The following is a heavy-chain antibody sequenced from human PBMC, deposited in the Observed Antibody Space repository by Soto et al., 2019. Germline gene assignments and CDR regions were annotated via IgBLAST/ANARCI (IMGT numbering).Heavy chain of an antibody. J-gene: IGHJ6*03. CDR3: TFRGEGILMTTVTPKDYYYMDV. Sequence: GGSLRLSCAASGFTFSGSAMHWVRQASGKGLEWVGRIRSKANSYATAYAASVKGRFTISRDDSKNTAYLQMNSLKTEDTAVYYCTFRGEGILMTTVTPKDYYYMDVWGKGTTVTVSS. D-gene: IGHD4-17*01. CDR1: GFTFSGSA. CDR2: IRSKANSYAT. V-gene: IGHV3-73*01.